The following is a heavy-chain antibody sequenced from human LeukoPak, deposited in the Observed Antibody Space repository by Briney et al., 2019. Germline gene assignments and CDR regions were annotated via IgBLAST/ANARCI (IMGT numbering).Heavy chain of an antibody. V-gene: IGHV3-21*04. J-gene: IGHJ3*02. D-gene: IGHD4-17*01. Sequence: GGSLRLSCAASGFTFNSYSMNWVRQTPGKGLEWVSSISSSSGYINYADSVKGRFTVSRDNAKNSLYLQMNSLRAEDMALYYCAKASPHYGDYVPDAFDIWGQGTMVTVSS. CDR2: ISSSSGYI. CDR1: GFTFNSYS. CDR3: AKASPHYGDYVPDAFDI.